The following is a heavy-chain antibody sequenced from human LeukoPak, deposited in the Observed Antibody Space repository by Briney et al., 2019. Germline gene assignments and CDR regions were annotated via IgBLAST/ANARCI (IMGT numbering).Heavy chain of an antibody. CDR3: AGNRIGVYGVVWFDP. D-gene: IGHD4/OR15-4a*01. CDR2: IYYSGST. J-gene: IGHJ5*02. CDR1: GGFISSYY. V-gene: IGHV4-59*01. Sequence: SETLSLTCTVSGGFISSYYWSWIRQPPGKGLEWIGYIYYSGSTNYNPSLRSRVTISVDTSKNQFSLKLSTVTAADTAVYYCAGNRIGVYGVVWFDPWGQGTLVTVSS.